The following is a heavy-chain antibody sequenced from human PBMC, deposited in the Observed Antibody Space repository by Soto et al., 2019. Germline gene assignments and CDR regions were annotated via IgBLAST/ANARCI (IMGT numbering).Heavy chain of an antibody. CDR2: IYYSGST. J-gene: IGHJ4*02. Sequence: PSETLSLTCTVSGGSISSYYWSWIRQPPGKGLEWIGYIYYSGSTNYNPSLKSRVTISVDTSKNQFSLKLSSVTAADTAVYYCARDLRSSGYYSGFDRWGQGTLVTVSS. D-gene: IGHD3-22*01. CDR3: ARDLRSSGYYSGFDR. CDR1: GGSISSYY. V-gene: IGHV4-59*01.